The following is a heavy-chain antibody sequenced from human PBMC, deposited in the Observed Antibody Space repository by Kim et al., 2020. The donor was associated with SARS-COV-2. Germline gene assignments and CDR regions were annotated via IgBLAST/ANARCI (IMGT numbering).Heavy chain of an antibody. CDR1: GYTFAAYG. CDR3: ARGGRGDHFYNGMDV. J-gene: IGHJ6*02. CDR2: IGAYNGMS. V-gene: IGHV1-18*01. Sequence: ASVKVSCKASGYTFAAYGISWVRQARGQGLQWMGGIGAYNGMSDYGQTFHDRITMTTDISSSTAYLEVRSLRSDDTAIYFCARGGRGDHFYNGMDVWPRDRGHRLL. D-gene: IGHD2-21*02.